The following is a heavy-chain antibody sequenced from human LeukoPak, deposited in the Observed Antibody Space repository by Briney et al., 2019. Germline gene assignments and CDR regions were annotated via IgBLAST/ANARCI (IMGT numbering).Heavy chain of an antibody. CDR2: ISGSGGST. CDR1: GFTFSSYA. Sequence: GGSLRLSCAASGFTFSSYAMSWVRQAPGKGLEWVSAISGSGGSTDYADSVKGRFTISRDNSKNTLYLQMNSLRVEDTAVYYCANLYCGGDCYLPWGQGTLVTVSS. J-gene: IGHJ5*02. CDR3: ANLYCGGDCYLP. D-gene: IGHD2-21*02. V-gene: IGHV3-23*01.